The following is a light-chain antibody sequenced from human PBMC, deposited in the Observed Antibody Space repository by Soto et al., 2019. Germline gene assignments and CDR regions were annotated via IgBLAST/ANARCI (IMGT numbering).Light chain of an antibody. CDR2: ATS. CDR1: QGISNW. CDR3: QQANSFPYT. V-gene: IGKV1-12*01. Sequence: DIQMTQSPSSVSASVGDRVTITCRASQGISNWLAWYQQKAGKAPKLLIYATSTLQSGVPSRFRGSGSGTEVTLTISSLQPDDVASYYGQQANSFPYTFGQGTKLEIK. J-gene: IGKJ2*01.